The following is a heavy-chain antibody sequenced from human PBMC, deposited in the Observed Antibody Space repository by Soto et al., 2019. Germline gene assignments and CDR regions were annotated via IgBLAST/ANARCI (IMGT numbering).Heavy chain of an antibody. Sequence: QVQLVQSGAEVKTPGASVKVSCKASGYTFATYDINWVRQAPGQGLEWMGWMNPNSGNKGYAQKFQGRLTMTRNTALSVAHMELSSLRNEDTAVYYCARSDGYNFNWRDSWGQGALVTVSA. V-gene: IGHV1-8*01. CDR2: MNPNSGNK. J-gene: IGHJ5*01. D-gene: IGHD2-21*01. CDR1: GYTFATYD. CDR3: ARSDGYNFNWRDS.